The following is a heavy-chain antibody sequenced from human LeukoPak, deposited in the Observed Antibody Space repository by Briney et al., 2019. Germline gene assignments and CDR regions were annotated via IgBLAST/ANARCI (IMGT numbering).Heavy chain of an antibody. V-gene: IGHV3-48*04. CDR3: AKDGYGSGSYSIDY. J-gene: IGHJ4*02. CDR1: GFTFSSYS. CDR2: ISSSSSTI. D-gene: IGHD3-10*01. Sequence: GGSLRLSCAASGFTFSSYSMNWVRQAPGKGLEWVSYISSSSSTIYYADSVKGRFTISRDNAKNSLCLQMNSLRAEDTALYYCAKDGYGSGSYSIDYWGQGTLVTVSS.